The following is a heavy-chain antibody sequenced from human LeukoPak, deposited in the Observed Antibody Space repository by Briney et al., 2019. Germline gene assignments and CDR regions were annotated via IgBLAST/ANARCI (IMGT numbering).Heavy chain of an antibody. J-gene: IGHJ5*02. V-gene: IGHV3-33*01. CDR2: IWYDGSNK. CDR3: ARSYYDILTGYYNRFDP. Sequence: GGSLRLSCAASGFTFSSYGMHWVRQAPGKGLEWVAVIWYDGSNKYYADSVKGRFTISRDNSKNTLYLQMNSLRAEDTAVYYCARSYYDILTGYYNRFDPWGQGTLVTVSS. D-gene: IGHD3-9*01. CDR1: GFTFSSYG.